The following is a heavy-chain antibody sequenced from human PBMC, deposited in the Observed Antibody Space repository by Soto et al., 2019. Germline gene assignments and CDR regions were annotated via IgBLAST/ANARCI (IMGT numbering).Heavy chain of an antibody. D-gene: IGHD3-22*01. CDR1: GFTFNTFA. CDR2: ISGTGVST. V-gene: IGHV3-23*01. J-gene: IGHJ3*02. CDR3: AKDRDYYDSTLAFDI. Sequence: GGSLRLSCSASGFTFNTFAMTWVRQAPGKGLEWVSAISGTGVSTYYADSVKGRFTISRDNSKNTLYLQMNSLRAEDTAVYFCAKDRDYYDSTLAFDIRGQGTRVTVSS.